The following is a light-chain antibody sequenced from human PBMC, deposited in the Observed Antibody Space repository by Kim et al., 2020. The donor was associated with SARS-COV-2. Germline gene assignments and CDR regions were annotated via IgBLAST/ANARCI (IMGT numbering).Light chain of an antibody. CDR2: DKN. V-gene: IGLV3-19*01. J-gene: IGLJ3*02. CDR3: DSRDSSGNHLEV. Sequence: SSELTQDPAVSVALGQTVRITCQGDSLRSSYASWFQQKPGQAPVLVIYDKNNRPSGIPDRFSGSSSGNTSSLTITGAQAEDEADYYCDSRDSSGNHLEVFGGGTQLTVL. CDR1: SLRSSY.